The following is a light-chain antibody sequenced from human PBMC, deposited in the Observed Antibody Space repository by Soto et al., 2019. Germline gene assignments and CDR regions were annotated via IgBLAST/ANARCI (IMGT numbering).Light chain of an antibody. CDR3: QQYDTSPPLT. Sequence: EIVLTQSPGTLPLSPGDRATLSCRASQSVNSNYLAWYQQKPGQAPRLLLYGASSRAIGIPDRFSGSGSGTDFTLTISRLEPEDFAVYYRQQYDTSPPLTFGGGTKVEIK. V-gene: IGKV3-20*01. J-gene: IGKJ4*01. CDR2: GAS. CDR1: QSVNSNY.